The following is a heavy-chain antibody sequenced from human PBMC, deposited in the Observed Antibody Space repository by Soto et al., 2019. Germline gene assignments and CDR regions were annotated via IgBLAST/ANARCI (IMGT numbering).Heavy chain of an antibody. CDR1: GGSISSGDYY. CDR2: IYPTDTT. J-gene: IGHJ5*02. V-gene: IGHV4-30-4*01. Sequence: SETLSLTCTVSGGSISSGDYYWSWIRQPPGKGLEWMGYIYPTDTTYYNPSLESRVSLSMDTSRNQFSLQLTSVTAADTAVYFCARAARSHHNWIDPWGQGTLVTVSS. CDR3: ARAARSHHNWIDP.